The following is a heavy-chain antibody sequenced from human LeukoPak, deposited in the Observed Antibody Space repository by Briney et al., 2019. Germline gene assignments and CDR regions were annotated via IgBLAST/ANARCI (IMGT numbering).Heavy chain of an antibody. V-gene: IGHV1-2*02. CDR3: ARGGYGDYDEVDY. CDR2: INPNSGGT. CDR1: GYTFTGYY. J-gene: IGHJ4*02. Sequence: ASVKVSCKASGYTFTGYYMHWGRQAPGQRLEWRGWINPNSGGTNYAQKFQGRVTVTRDTSISTAYMELSRLTSDDTSVYYCARGGYGDYDEVDYWGQGTLVTVSS. D-gene: IGHD4-17*01.